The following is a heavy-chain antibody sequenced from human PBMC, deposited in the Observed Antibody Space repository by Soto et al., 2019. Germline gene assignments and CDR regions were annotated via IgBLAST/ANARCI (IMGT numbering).Heavy chain of an antibody. Sequence: QVQLLQSGAEVKKPGSSVRVSCEASGGTFRTYAISWVRQAPGQGLEWMGEIIPIFGTVNYAQKFQGRVPITADESTTTVHMDLRSLGSEDTAVYYCAKGAVAGTPTSYYYYGMDVWGQGTTVTVSS. CDR3: AKGAVAGTPTSYYYYGMDV. J-gene: IGHJ6*02. CDR1: GGTFRTYA. V-gene: IGHV1-69*12. D-gene: IGHD6-19*01. CDR2: IIPIFGTV.